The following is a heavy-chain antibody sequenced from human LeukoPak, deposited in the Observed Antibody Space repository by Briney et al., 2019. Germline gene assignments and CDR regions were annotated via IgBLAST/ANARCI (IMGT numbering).Heavy chain of an antibody. D-gene: IGHD1-26*01. J-gene: IGHJ6*03. V-gene: IGHV1-18*01. CDR1: GYPFSIYG. CDR2: ISAYNGKT. CDR3: ARVSYLRPSDYMDV. Sequence: GASVKVSCKSSGYPFSIYGFTWVRHAPGQGLEWMGWISAYNGKTLYAEKFQGRVTMTTDTATSTVYMELRSLRSDDTAVYYCARVSYLRPSDYMDVWGKGTTVTVSS.